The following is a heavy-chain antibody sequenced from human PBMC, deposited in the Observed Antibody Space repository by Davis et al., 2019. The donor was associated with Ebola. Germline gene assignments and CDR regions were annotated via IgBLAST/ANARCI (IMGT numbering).Heavy chain of an antibody. CDR1: GGPISSHY. Sequence: PSETLSLTCTVSGGPISSHYWSWIRQPPGKGLEWIGYVHYSGRTKYNPSLKSRVTISLDTSKNQFSLTLSSVTAADTAVYYCARETEYSGYGESWGQGTLVTVSS. V-gene: IGHV4-59*11. CDR3: ARETEYSGYGES. J-gene: IGHJ4*02. CDR2: VHYSGRT. D-gene: IGHD5-12*01.